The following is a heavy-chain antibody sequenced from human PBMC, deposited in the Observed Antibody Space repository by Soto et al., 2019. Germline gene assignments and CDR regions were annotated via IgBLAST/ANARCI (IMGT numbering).Heavy chain of an antibody. J-gene: IGHJ6*03. CDR3: ATVAYSSSSYYYMDV. CDR1: GYTLTELS. CDR2: FDPEDGET. V-gene: IGHV1-24*01. D-gene: IGHD6-6*01. Sequence: VSVKVSCKVSGYTLTELSMHWVRQAPGKGLEWMGGFDPEDGETIYAQKFQGRVTMTEDTSNDTAYMGLGSLRSGATAVYYCATVAYSSSSYYYMDVWGKGTTVTVSS.